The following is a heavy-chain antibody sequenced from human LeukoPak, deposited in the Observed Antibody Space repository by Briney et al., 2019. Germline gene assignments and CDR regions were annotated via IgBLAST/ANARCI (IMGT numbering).Heavy chain of an antibody. V-gene: IGHV3-53*01. CDR2: IYGGGST. D-gene: IGHD6-25*01. CDR3: ARGYSSGWPDF. CDR1: GFTFSSYS. J-gene: IGHJ4*02. Sequence: GGSLRLSCAASGFTFSSYSMNWVRQAPGKGLEWVSVIYGGGSTYYADSVRGRFTISRDNSKNTLYLQMNSLRAEDTAVYFCARGYSSGWPDFWGQGTLVTVPS.